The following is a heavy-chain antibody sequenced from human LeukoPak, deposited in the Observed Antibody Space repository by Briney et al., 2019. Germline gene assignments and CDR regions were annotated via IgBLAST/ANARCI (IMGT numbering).Heavy chain of an antibody. J-gene: IGHJ4*02. Sequence: SGPTLVKPTQTLTLSCTFSGFSLSTSGVGVGWIRQPPGKALEWLALIYWNDDKRYSPSLKSRLTITKDTSKNQVVLTMTNMDPVDTATYYCAHTRITMVRGVVFDYRGQGTLVTVSS. CDR2: IYWNDDK. V-gene: IGHV2-5*01. D-gene: IGHD3-10*01. CDR3: AHTRITMVRGVVFDY. CDR1: GFSLSTSGVG.